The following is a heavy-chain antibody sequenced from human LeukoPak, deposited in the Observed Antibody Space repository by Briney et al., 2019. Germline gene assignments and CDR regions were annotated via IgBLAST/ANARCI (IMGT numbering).Heavy chain of an antibody. V-gene: IGHV3-23*01. CDR2: ISGSGGST. CDR3: ARGTAFDP. CDR1: GFMLRSYA. Sequence: QAGGTLRVYGAGSGFMLRSYAMGWLGQAPGKGLEWVSAISGSGGSTYYADPVKGRFSIYRDNSKHELYLQMNSLRAEDTAVYYCARGTAFDPWGQGTLVAVSS. J-gene: IGHJ5*02.